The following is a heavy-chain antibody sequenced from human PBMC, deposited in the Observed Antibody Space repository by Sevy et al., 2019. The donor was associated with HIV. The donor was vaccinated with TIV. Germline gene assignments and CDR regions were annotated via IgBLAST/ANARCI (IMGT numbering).Heavy chain of an antibody. V-gene: IGHV3-23*01. D-gene: IGHD3-3*01. J-gene: IGHJ6*02. CDR1: GFTFSSYA. Sequence: GGSLRLSCAASGFTFSSYAMSWVRQAPGKGPEWVSAISGSGGSTYYADSVKGRFTISRDNSKNTLYLQMNSLRAEDTAVYYCAKGALRFLHYYYYGMDVWGQGTTVTVSS. CDR2: ISGSGGST. CDR3: AKGALRFLHYYYYGMDV.